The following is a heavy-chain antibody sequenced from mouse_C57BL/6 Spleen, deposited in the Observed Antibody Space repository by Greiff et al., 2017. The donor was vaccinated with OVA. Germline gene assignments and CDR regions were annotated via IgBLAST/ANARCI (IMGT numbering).Heavy chain of an antibody. V-gene: IGHV1-52*01. CDR2: IDPADSET. D-gene: IGHD2-12*01. J-gene: IGHJ2*01. CDR1: GYTFTSYW. Sequence: QVQLQQPGAELVRPGSSVKLSCKASGYTFTSYWMHWVKQRPKQGLEWIGNIDPADSETHYNQKFKDKATLTVDTSSSTAYMQLSSLTSTDFAVDYSARCPYAEGRYFDYWGQGTTLTVSS. CDR3: ARCPYAEGRYFDY.